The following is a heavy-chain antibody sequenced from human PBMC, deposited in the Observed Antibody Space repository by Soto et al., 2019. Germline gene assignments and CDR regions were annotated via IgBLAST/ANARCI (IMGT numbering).Heavy chain of an antibody. J-gene: IGHJ4*02. CDR3: ARVASDYINSVDH. D-gene: IGHD4-4*01. CDR1: GFTFNAYA. CDR2: IGGSGGNI. V-gene: IGHV3-23*01. Sequence: EVQLLESGGDLVQPGGSLRLSCAASGFTFNAYAMTWVRQAPGKGLEWVSAIGGSGGNIYYAASVKGRFTISRDNSKDTVDLQMNSLRVEDTAVYYCARVASDYINSVDHWGQGILVTVSS.